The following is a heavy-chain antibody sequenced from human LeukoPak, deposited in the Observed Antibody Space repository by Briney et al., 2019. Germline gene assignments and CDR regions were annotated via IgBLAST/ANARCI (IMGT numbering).Heavy chain of an antibody. J-gene: IGHJ4*02. D-gene: IGHD1-26*01. V-gene: IGHV3-21*01. CDR1: GFTFSSYS. CDR3: AREFAGSASGAGY. Sequence: GGSLRLSCAASGFTFSSYSMNWVRQAPGKGLEWVSSMSVSSGLIYYADSVKGRFTISRDNAKSSLYLQMDRLRVEDTAVYYCAREFAGSASGAGYWGQGTLVTVSS. CDR2: MSVSSGLI.